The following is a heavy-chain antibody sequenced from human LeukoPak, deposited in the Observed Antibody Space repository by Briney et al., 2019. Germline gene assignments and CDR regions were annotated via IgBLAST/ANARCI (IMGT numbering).Heavy chain of an antibody. V-gene: IGHV1-2*04. CDR3: ARGYCTNGVCRYYFDY. CDR1: GYTFTGYY. Sequence: ASVKVSCKASGYTFTGYYMHWVRQAPGQGLEWMGWINPNSGGTNYAQKFQGWVTVTRDTSISTAYMELSRLRSDDTAVYYCARGYCTNGVCRYYFDYWGQGTLVTVSS. D-gene: IGHD2-8*01. CDR2: INPNSGGT. J-gene: IGHJ4*02.